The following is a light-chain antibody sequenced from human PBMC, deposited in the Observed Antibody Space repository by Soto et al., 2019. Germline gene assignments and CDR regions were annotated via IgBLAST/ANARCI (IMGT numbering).Light chain of an antibody. CDR3: QQYNNWPLT. V-gene: IGKV3-15*01. CDR2: GAS. CDR1: QSVSSN. J-gene: IGKJ4*01. Sequence: EIVMTQSPATLSVSPGERATLSCRASQSVSSNLAWYQQKPGQALRLLIYGASTRATGIPARFSGSGSGTEFTLTISSLQSEDFAVYYCQQYNNWPLTFGGGTKVDNK.